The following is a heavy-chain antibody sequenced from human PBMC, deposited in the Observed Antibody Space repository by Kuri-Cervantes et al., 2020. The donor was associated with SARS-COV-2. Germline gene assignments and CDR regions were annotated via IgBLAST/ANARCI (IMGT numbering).Heavy chain of an antibody. Sequence: GESRKSSCAVSGFTVSANYMTWVRQPPGKGLEGVSVIYSGGTTYYADSVKGRFTISRDNSKNTLYLQMNSLRAEDTAVYYCAKDLRYYDFWSGYSGPAFYYYYYLDVWGKGTTVTVSS. V-gene: IGHV3-66*02. CDR2: IYSGGTT. D-gene: IGHD3-3*01. J-gene: IGHJ6*03. CDR3: AKDLRYYDFWSGYSGPAFYYYYYLDV. CDR1: GFTVSANY.